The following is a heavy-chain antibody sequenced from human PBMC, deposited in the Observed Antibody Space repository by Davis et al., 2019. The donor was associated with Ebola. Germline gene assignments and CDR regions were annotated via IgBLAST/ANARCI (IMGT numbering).Heavy chain of an antibody. V-gene: IGHV3-23*01. J-gene: IGHJ4*02. D-gene: IGHD2-21*02. CDR1: GFTFSSYG. CDR2: ISGSGGST. Sequence: GESLKIPCAAPGFTFSSYGMSWVRQAPGKGLEWVSAISGSGGSTYYADSVKGRFTISRDNSKDTLYLQMNSLRAEDTAVYYCAKVPAVVGRLYCGGDCFYFDDWGQGTLVTVSS. CDR3: AKVPAVVGRLYCGGDCFYFDD.